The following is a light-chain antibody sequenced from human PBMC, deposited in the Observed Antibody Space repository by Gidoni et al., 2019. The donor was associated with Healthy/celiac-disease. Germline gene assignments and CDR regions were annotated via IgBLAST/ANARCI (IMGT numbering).Light chain of an antibody. CDR3: QQRSNWLIT. V-gene: IGKV3-11*01. J-gene: IGKJ5*01. CDR1: QSVSSY. CDR2: DAS. Sequence: ELVLTHSPATLSLSPGERATLSCRASQSVSSYLAWYQQKPGQAPRLLIYDASNRATGIPARFSGSGSGTDFTLTISSLEPEDFAVYYCQQRSNWLITFXQXTRLEIK.